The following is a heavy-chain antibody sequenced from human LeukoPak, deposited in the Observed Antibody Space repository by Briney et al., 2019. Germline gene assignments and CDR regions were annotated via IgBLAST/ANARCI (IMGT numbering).Heavy chain of an antibody. CDR2: ISSSSSTI. V-gene: IGHV3-48*01. J-gene: IGHJ3*02. CDR3: ASPMTTVTTGESSAFDI. CDR1: GFTFSSYE. D-gene: IGHD4-17*01. Sequence: GGSLRLSCAASGFTFSSYEMNWVRQAPGKGLEWVSYISSSSSTIYYADSVKGRFTISRDNAKNSLYLQMNSLRAEDTAVYYCASPMTTVTTGESSAFDIWGQGTMVTVSS.